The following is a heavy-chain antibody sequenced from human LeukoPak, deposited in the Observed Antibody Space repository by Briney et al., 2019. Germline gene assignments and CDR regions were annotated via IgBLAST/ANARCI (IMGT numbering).Heavy chain of an antibody. CDR2: ISYDGSNK. CDR1: GFTFSSYG. J-gene: IGHJ3*02. V-gene: IGHV3-30*18. CDR3: AKDRAVAGTGGAFDI. Sequence: GGSLRLSCAASGFTFSSYGMHWVRQAPGKGLEWVAVISYDGSNKYYADSVKGRFTISRDNSKNTLYLQMNSLRAEDTAVYYCAKDRAVAGTGGAFDIWGQGTMVTVSS. D-gene: IGHD6-19*01.